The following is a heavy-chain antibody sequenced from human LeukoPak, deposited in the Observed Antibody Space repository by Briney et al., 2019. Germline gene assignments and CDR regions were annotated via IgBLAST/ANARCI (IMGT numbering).Heavy chain of an antibody. Sequence: SETLSLTCTVSGYSICWGYYWGWIRQPPGKGLEWIGNIFHSGKTYYNPSLKSRVTISVDTSKTQFTLTLSSVTAADTAMYYCARLKSGDPDSWGQGTLVTVSS. CDR2: IFHSGKT. CDR3: ARLKSGDPDS. D-gene: IGHD7-27*01. J-gene: IGHJ4*02. CDR1: GYSICWGYY. V-gene: IGHV4-38-2*02.